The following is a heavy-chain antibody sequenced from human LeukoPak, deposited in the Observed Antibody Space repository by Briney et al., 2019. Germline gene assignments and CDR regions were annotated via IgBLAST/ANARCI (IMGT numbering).Heavy chain of an antibody. J-gene: IGHJ4*02. CDR3: ARDRGSQPFIDY. D-gene: IGHD1-26*01. CDR1: GDSMSDYF. Sequence: SETLSLTCTVSGDSMSDYFWTWIRQPPGKGLEWIGYAADSGSTNYNPSLKSRVTISVDTSKNQFSLKLSSVTAADTAVYYCARDRGSQPFIDYWGQGTLVTVSS. V-gene: IGHV4-59*01. CDR2: AADSGST.